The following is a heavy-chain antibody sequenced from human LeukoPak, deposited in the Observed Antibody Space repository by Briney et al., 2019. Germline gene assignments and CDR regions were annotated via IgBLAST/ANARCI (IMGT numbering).Heavy chain of an antibody. V-gene: IGHV3-23*01. CDR2: ISGSGGST. CDR1: VFTFSSYA. Sequence: GGFLRFSCGASVFTFSSYAMSACRWAPGKRLEAVSAISGSGGSTYYADSVKGRFTLYRNNSKNTLYLQMNSLRAEDTAVYYCARVQWLSFDYWGQGTLVTVSS. D-gene: IGHD3-22*01. J-gene: IGHJ4*02. CDR3: ARVQWLSFDY.